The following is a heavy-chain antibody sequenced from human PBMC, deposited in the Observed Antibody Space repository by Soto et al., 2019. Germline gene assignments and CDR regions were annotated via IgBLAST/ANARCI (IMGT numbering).Heavy chain of an antibody. D-gene: IGHD2-15*01. CDR2: IYYSGST. CDR1: GGSISSGGYY. J-gene: IGHJ5*02. CDR3: ARGLVVAATRNWFDP. V-gene: IGHV4-31*03. Sequence: QVQLQESGPGLVKPSQTLSLTCTVSGGSISSGGYYWSWIRQHPGKGLEWIGYIYYSGSTYYNPYLKSRVTISVDTSKNQCSLKLSSVTAADTAVYYCARGLVVAATRNWFDPWGQGTLVTVSS.